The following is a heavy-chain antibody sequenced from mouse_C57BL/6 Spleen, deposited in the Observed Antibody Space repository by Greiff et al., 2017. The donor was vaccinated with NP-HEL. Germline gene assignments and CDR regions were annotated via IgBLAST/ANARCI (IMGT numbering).Heavy chain of an antibody. D-gene: IGHD1-1*01. Sequence: QVQLKESGPELVKPGASVKISCKASGYSFTSYYIHWVKQRPGQGLEWIGWIYPGSGNTKYNEKFKGKATLTADTSSSTAYMQLSSLTSEDSAVYYCARGITTVVHFDYWGQGTTLTVSS. CDR2: IYPGSGNT. V-gene: IGHV1-66*01. CDR3: ARGITTVVHFDY. J-gene: IGHJ2*01. CDR1: GYSFTSYY.